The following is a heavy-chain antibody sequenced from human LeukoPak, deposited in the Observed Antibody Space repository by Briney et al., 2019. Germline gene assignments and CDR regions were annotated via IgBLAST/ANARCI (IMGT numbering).Heavy chain of an antibody. CDR3: ARGGGVQGLITPFDY. J-gene: IGHJ4*02. CDR2: IYTSGST. Sequence: SETLSLTCTVSGGSISSYYWSWIRQPAGKGLEWIGRIYTSGSTSYNPSLKSRVTMSVDPSKNQFSLKLTSVTAADTAVYYCARGGGVQGLITPFDYWGQGTLVTVSS. D-gene: IGHD3-10*01. V-gene: IGHV4-4*07. CDR1: GGSISSYY.